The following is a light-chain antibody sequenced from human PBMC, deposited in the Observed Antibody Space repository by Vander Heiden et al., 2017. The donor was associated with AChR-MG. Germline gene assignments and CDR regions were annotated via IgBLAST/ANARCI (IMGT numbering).Light chain of an antibody. J-gene: IGKJ1*01. CDR3: QQYTSYPWT. Sequence: DIQMTQSPSTLSASVGARVTITCRASQSLTTWLAWYQQKPGKAPKLLIYKASSLQSGVPSRFSGSGSGTDFTLTISSLQPDDFATYYCQQYTSYPWTFGQGTKVEIK. V-gene: IGKV1-5*03. CDR1: QSLTTW. CDR2: KAS.